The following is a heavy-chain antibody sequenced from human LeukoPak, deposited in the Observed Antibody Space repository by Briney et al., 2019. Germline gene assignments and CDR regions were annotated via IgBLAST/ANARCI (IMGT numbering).Heavy chain of an antibody. V-gene: IGHV3-7*03. CDR1: GSTLKAHW. J-gene: IGHJ4*02. CDR2: IKTDGSET. CDR3: VKNDGWFHLAQ. Sequence: GGPLRPSCAPPGSTLKAHWLAWAGRAQGRGLEWVGYIKTDGSETYYLDSLKGRISISRDNTNNALYLQMNSLRVEDTALYYCVKNDGWFHLAQWGQGTLVTVSS. D-gene: IGHD6-19*01.